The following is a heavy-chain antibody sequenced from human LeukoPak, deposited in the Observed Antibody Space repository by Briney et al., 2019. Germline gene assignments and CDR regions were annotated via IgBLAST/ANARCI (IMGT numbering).Heavy chain of an antibody. Sequence: SETLSLTCTVSGGSISSYYWSWIRQPPGKGLEWIGYIYYSGSTNYNPSLKSRVTIILDTSKNQFSLNLSSVTAADTAAYYCARLLSPGWFDPWGQGTLVTVSS. J-gene: IGHJ5*02. D-gene: IGHD2/OR15-2a*01. V-gene: IGHV4-59*12. CDR1: GGSISSYY. CDR2: IYYSGST. CDR3: ARLLSPGWFDP.